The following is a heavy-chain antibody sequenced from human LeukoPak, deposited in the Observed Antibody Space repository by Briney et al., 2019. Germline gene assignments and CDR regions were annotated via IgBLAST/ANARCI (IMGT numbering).Heavy chain of an antibody. CDR3: ARTRGSWYRFDY. CDR1: GYTFTGYY. CDR2: INPNSGGT. D-gene: IGHD1-26*01. V-gene: IGHV1-2*02. J-gene: IGHJ4*02. Sequence: ASVKVSCKASGYTFTGYYMHWVRQAPGQGLEWTGWINPNSGGTNYAQKFQGRVTMTRDTSISTAYMELSRLRSDDTAVYYCARTRGSWYRFDYWGQGTLVTVSS.